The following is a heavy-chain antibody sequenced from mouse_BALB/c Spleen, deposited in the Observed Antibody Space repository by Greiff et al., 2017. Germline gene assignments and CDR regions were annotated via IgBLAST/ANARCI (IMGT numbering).Heavy chain of an antibody. CDR1: GFTFSSYG. J-gene: IGHJ2*01. CDR3: ARRGGDYYGSSYDY. CDR2: ISSGGSYT. D-gene: IGHD1-1*01. V-gene: IGHV5-6*02. Sequence: EVMLVESGGDLVKPGGSLKLSCAASGFTFSSYGMSWVRQTPDKRLEWVATISSGGSYTYYPDSVKGRFTISRDNAKNTLYLQMSSLKSEDTAMYYCARRGGDYYGSSYDYWGQGTTLTVSS.